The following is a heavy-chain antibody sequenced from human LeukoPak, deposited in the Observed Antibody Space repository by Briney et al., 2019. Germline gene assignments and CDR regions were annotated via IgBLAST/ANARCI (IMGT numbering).Heavy chain of an antibody. D-gene: IGHD3-22*01. CDR2: ISSSSSTI. V-gene: IGHV3-48*01. CDR1: EFTFSSHS. J-gene: IGHJ4*02. CDR3: ARGAYYYED. Sequence: GGSLRLSCAASEFTFSSHSMNWVRQAPGKGLEWVSYISSSSSTIYYADSVKGRFTISRDNAKNSLYLQMNSLRAEDTAVYYCARGAYYYEDWGQGTLVTVST.